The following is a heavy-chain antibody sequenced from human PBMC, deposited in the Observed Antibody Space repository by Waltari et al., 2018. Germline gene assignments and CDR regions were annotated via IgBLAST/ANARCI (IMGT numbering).Heavy chain of an antibody. CDR2: SSYDGKKQ. Sequence: QVQLVESGGGVVQPGRSLRLSCSASGFTFRSSGMHWVRQAPGKGLEWVAGSSYDGKKQNYIDSVRGRFTISRDNSKNTLYLQMNSLTIEDTSIYYCTKGNDYSDSWGQGTLVSVSS. J-gene: IGHJ4*02. CDR1: GFTFRSSG. CDR3: TKGNDYSDS. V-gene: IGHV3-30*18.